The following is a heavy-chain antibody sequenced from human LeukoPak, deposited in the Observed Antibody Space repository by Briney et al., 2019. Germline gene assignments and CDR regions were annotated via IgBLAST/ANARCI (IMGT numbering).Heavy chain of an antibody. J-gene: IGHJ4*02. CDR2: IYYSGST. Sequence: SETLSLTCTVSGGSISSYYWSWIRQPPGKGLECIGYIYYSGSTNYNPSLKSRVTISVDTSKNQFSLKLTSVTAADTAVYYCARAVAGTWKFDYWGQGTLVTVSS. D-gene: IGHD6-19*01. CDR1: GGSISSYY. V-gene: IGHV4-59*01. CDR3: ARAVAGTWKFDY.